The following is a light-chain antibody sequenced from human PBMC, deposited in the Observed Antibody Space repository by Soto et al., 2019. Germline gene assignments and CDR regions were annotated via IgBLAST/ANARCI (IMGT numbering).Light chain of an antibody. Sequence: DMVLTQSPGTLSLSPGGRATLSCRASQSVSGSHLAWYQEKPGQAPRLLIYGASSRATGIPDRFRGSGSGTDFTLTISRLEPEDFAVYYCQQYGTSPPSITFGQGTRLDIK. CDR2: GAS. J-gene: IGKJ5*01. CDR1: QSVSGSH. V-gene: IGKV3-20*01. CDR3: QQYGTSPPSIT.